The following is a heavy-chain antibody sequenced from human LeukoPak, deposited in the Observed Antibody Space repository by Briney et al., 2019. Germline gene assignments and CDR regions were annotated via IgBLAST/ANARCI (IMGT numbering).Heavy chain of an antibody. V-gene: IGHV4-59*01. CDR2: IYYSGST. Sequence: SETLSLTCTVSGGSISSYYWSWIRQPPGKGLEWIGYIYYSGSTNYNPSLKSRVTISVDTSKNQFSLKLSSVTAADTAVYDCAREGSSGWFDCWGQGTLVTVSS. J-gene: IGHJ4*02. CDR1: GGSISSYY. CDR3: AREGSSGWFDC. D-gene: IGHD6-19*01.